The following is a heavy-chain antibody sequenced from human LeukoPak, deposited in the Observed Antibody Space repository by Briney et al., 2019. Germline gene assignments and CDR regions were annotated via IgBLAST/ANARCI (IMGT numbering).Heavy chain of an antibody. CDR1: GYTFTSYP. V-gene: IGHV1-18*01. D-gene: IGHD4-17*01. Sequence: GASVKVSCKASGYTFTSYPISWVRQAPGQGLEWVGWITTYNGNTNYAQKLQGRVTMITDTSTSTGYMDLRGLRSDDTAVYYCARGYDYGDYVGDFDYWGQGTLVTVSS. CDR2: ITTYNGNT. CDR3: ARGYDYGDYVGDFDY. J-gene: IGHJ4*02.